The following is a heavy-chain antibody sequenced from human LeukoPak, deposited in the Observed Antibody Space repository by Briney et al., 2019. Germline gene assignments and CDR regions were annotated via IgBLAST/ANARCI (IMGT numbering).Heavy chain of an antibody. CDR3: AKFRGLMSYYFDY. Sequence: GGTLRLSCAASGFTFSSYTMSWVRQAPGKGLEWVAAISGSGGTTYYADSVKGRFTISRDHSKNTLYLQMNSLRAEDTAIYYCAKFRGLMSYYFDYWGQGNLVTVSS. CDR1: GFTFSSYT. J-gene: IGHJ4*02. CDR2: ISGSGGTT. V-gene: IGHV3-23*01. D-gene: IGHD2-8*01.